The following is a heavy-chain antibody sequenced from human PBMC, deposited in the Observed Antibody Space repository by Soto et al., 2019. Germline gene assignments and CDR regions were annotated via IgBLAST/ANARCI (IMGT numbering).Heavy chain of an antibody. Sequence: ASVKVSCKAAGYTFIGHYMHWVRQAPGQGLEWMGWINPNSGGTNYAQRFQGRVSMTSDTSTSTAYMELSSLRSEDTAVYYCARDSTTVVTPGAFDNCGQGTMVTVS. CDR3: ARDSTTVVTPGAFDN. CDR1: GYTFIGHY. CDR2: INPNSGGT. D-gene: IGHD2-2*01. V-gene: IGHV1-2*02. J-gene: IGHJ3*02.